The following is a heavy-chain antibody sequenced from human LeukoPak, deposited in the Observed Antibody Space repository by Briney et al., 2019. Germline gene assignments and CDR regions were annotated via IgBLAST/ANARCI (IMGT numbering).Heavy chain of an antibody. V-gene: IGHV3-7*01. CDR1: GFTFSSYW. Sequence: PGGSLRLSCAASGFTFSSYWMSWVRQAPGKGLEWVANIKQDGSEKYYVDSVKGRFTISRDNAKNSLYLQMNSLRAEDTAVYYCAREVVAATVGFDYWGQGTLVTVSS. CDR2: IKQDGSEK. D-gene: IGHD2-15*01. CDR3: AREVVAATVGFDY. J-gene: IGHJ4*02.